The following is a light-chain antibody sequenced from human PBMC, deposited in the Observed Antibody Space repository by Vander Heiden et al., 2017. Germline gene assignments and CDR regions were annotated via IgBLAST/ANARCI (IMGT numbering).Light chain of an antibody. V-gene: IGKV3-11*01. CDR1: QSIRSY. CDR3: QHRSNWPT. Sequence: EIVLTQSPATLSLSPGERATLSCRASQSIRSYLAWYQHKPGQPPRLLIYDASNRATGIPARFSGRGSGTDFTLTISSLEAEDFAVYYCQHRSNWPTFGGGSKVEIK. J-gene: IGKJ4*01. CDR2: DAS.